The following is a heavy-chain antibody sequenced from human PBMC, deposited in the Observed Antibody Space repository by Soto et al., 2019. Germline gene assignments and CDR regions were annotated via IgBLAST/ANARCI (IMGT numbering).Heavy chain of an antibody. CDR1: GYTFTSYG. J-gene: IGHJ5*02. V-gene: IGHV1-18*01. D-gene: IGHD6-13*01. Sequence: QVQLVQSGAEVKKPGASVKVSCKASGYTFTSYGISWVRQAPGQGLEWIGWISAHNGNTNNAQKLQGGVTMTTDPSTSTAYRELRSLRSDDTGVYYCARWVFGIAAAGNWFDPWGQGTLVTVSS. CDR2: ISAHNGNT. CDR3: ARWVFGIAAAGNWFDP.